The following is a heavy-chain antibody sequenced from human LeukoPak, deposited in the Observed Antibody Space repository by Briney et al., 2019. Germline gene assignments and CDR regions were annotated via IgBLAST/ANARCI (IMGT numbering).Heavy chain of an antibody. Sequence: PSETLSLTCGVSGASMSNSFWSWIRQPAGKGLEWIGRIYSSGRTNLNPSLKSRVTLAIGTSKNQFSLELTSVTAADTALYYCARAPAGCGGTCSFDHWGQGSLVTVSS. D-gene: IGHD2-15*01. V-gene: IGHV4-4*07. CDR3: ARAPAGCGGTCSFDH. CDR1: GASMSNSF. J-gene: IGHJ4*02. CDR2: IYSSGRT.